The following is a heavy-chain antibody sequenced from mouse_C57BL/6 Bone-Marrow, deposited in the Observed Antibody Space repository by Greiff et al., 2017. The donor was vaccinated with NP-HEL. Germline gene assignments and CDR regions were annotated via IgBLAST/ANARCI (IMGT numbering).Heavy chain of an antibody. J-gene: IGHJ4*01. CDR3: TRDYYYGSSYGCAMDY. D-gene: IGHD1-1*01. CDR1: GFTFSSYA. CDR2: ISSGGDYI. Sequence: EVKLMESGEGLVKPGGSLKLSCAASGFTFSSYAMSWVRQTPEKRLEWVAYISSGGDYIYYADTVKGRFTISRDNARNTLYLQMSSLKSEDTAMYYCTRDYYYGSSYGCAMDYWGQGTSVTVSS. V-gene: IGHV5-9-1*02.